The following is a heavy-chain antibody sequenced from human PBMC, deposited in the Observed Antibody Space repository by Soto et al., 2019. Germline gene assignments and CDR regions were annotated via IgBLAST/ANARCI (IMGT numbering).Heavy chain of an antibody. Sequence: WTWIRQPPGKGLEWIGYIYYSGSTNYNPSLKSRVTISIDTSKNQFSLKLSSVTAADTAVYYCARLWTTVANDYWDQGTLVTVSS. V-gene: IGHV4-59*08. CDR3: ARLWTTVANDY. D-gene: IGHD4-17*01. J-gene: IGHJ4*02. CDR2: IYYSGST.